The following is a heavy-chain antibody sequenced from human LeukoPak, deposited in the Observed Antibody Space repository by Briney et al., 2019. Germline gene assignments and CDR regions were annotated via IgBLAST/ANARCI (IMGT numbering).Heavy chain of an antibody. CDR3: ARHDCSGGSCYSDY. J-gene: IGHJ4*02. D-gene: IGHD2-15*01. V-gene: IGHV4-39*01. Sequence: SETLSLTCTVSGASIGSGGYYWGWIRQPPGKGLEWIGSIYYSGSTYYNPSLKSRVTISVDTSKNQFSLKLSSVTAADTAVYYCARHDCSGGSCYSDYWGQGTLVTVSS. CDR2: IYYSGST. CDR1: GASIGSGGYY.